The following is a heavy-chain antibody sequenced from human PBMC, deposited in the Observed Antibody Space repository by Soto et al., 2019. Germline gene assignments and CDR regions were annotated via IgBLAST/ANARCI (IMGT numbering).Heavy chain of an antibody. V-gene: IGHV3-48*03. D-gene: IGHD2-15*01. CDR2: ISSSGSTI. CDR1: GFTFSSYE. Sequence: GGSLRLSCAASGFTFSSYEMNWVRQAPGKGLEWVSYISSSGSTIYYADSVKGRFTISRDNAKNSLYLQMNSLRAEDTAVYYCARDSPTVVTGPYFDYWGQGTLVTVSS. CDR3: ARDSPTVVTGPYFDY. J-gene: IGHJ4*02.